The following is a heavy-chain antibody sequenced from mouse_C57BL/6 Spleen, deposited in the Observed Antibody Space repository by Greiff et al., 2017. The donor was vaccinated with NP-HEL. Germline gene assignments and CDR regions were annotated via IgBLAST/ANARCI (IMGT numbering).Heavy chain of an antibody. V-gene: IGHV1-55*01. CDR2: IYPGSGST. J-gene: IGHJ4*01. CDR1: GYTFTSYW. CDR3: ARLGDWRDYAMDY. Sequence: QVQLQQPGAELVKPGASVKMSCKASGYTFTSYWITWVKQRPGQGLEWIGDIYPGSGSTNYNEKFKSKATLTVDTSSSTAYMQLSSLTSEDSAVYYCARLGDWRDYAMDYWGQGTSVTVSS.